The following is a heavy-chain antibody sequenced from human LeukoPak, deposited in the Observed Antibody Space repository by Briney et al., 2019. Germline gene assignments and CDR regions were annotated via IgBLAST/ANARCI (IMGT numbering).Heavy chain of an antibody. V-gene: IGHV1-2*02. CDR1: GYTFTGYY. J-gene: IGHJ5*02. D-gene: IGHD6-13*01. Sequence: GASVKVSCKASGYTFTGYYMHWVRQAPGQGLEWMGWINPNSGGTNYAQKFQGRVTMTRDTSISTAYMELSRLRPDDTAVYYCALLGIAAAGTRSWFDPWGQGTLVTVSS. CDR2: INPNSGGT. CDR3: ALLGIAAAGTRSWFDP.